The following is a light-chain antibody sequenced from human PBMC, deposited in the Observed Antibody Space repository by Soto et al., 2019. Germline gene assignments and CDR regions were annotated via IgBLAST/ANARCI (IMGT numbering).Light chain of an antibody. CDR2: GAS. CDR3: QLYGGSRDT. J-gene: IGKJ2*01. Sequence: EIVLTQSPGTLSLSPGEKATLSCRASQYVSTSLAWFQQKRGQAPRLLIYGASTRATGIPDRFSGSGSGTDFTLTISRLEPEDFAVYYCQLYGGSRDTFGQGTKLETK. V-gene: IGKV3-20*01. CDR1: QYVSTS.